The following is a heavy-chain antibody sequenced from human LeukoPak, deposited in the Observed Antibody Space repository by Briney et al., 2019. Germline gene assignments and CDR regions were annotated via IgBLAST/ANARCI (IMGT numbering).Heavy chain of an antibody. CDR1: GFTFSSYS. Sequence: PGGSLRLSCAASGFTFSSYSMNWVRQAPGKGLEWVSSISSSSSYIYYTDSVKGRFTISRDNAKNSLYLQMNSLRAEDTAVYYCARDRTNYYDSSGPSWGAFDIWGQGTMVTVSS. CDR2: ISSSSSYI. J-gene: IGHJ3*02. D-gene: IGHD3-22*01. V-gene: IGHV3-21*01. CDR3: ARDRTNYYDSSGPSWGAFDI.